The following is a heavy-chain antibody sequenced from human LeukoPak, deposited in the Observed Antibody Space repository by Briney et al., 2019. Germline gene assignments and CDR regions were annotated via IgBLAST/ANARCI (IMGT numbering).Heavy chain of an antibody. CDR3: ARESSGRNRFPNYYYYMDV. D-gene: IGHD6-19*01. CDR1: GGSFSGYY. J-gene: IGHJ6*03. Sequence: ETLSLTCAVYGGSFSGYYWSWVRQAPGKGLEWVANIKEDGSEKYSVDSVKGRFTISRDNAKNSLYLQMNSLRAEDTAVYYCARESSGRNRFPNYYYYMDVWGKGTTVTISS. V-gene: IGHV3-7*01. CDR2: IKEDGSEK.